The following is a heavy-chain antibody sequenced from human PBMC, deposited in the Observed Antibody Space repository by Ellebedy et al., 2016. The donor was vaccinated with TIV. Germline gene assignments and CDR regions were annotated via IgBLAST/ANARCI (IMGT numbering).Heavy chain of an antibody. CDR2: ISGSGGST. Sequence: GGSLRLXXAASGFTFSSYAMSWVRQAPGKGLEWVSAISGSGGSTYYADSVKGRFTISRDNSKNTLYLQMNSLRVEDTAVYYCAKDGAPYYGEFGHWGQGTLVTVSS. J-gene: IGHJ4*02. CDR1: GFTFSSYA. V-gene: IGHV3-23*01. CDR3: AKDGAPYYGEFGH. D-gene: IGHD4-17*01.